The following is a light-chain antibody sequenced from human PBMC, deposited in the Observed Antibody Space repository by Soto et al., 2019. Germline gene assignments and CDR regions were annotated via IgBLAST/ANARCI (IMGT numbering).Light chain of an antibody. CDR3: QQYNSYSLIT. CDR1: QSISSW. V-gene: IGKV1-5*01. Sequence: IQLTQSPSSLSASVGDRVTITCRASQSISSWLAWYQQKPGKAPKLLIYDASSLESGVPSRFSGSGSGTEFTLTISSLQPDDFATYYCQQYNSYSLITFGQGTRLEI. CDR2: DAS. J-gene: IGKJ5*01.